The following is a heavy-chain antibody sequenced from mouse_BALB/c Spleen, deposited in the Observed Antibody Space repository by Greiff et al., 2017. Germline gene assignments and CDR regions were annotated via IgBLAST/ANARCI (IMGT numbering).Heavy chain of an antibody. D-gene: IGHD2-9*01. Sequence: SGAELVKPGASVKLSCTASGFNIKDTYMHWVKQRPEQGLEWIGRIDPANGNTKYDPKFQGKATITADTSSNTAYLQLSSLTSEDTAVYYCAAYYGYSWFAYWGQGTLVTVSA. CDR3: AAYYGYSWFAY. V-gene: IGHV14-3*02. CDR1: GFNIKDTY. CDR2: IDPANGNT. J-gene: IGHJ3*01.